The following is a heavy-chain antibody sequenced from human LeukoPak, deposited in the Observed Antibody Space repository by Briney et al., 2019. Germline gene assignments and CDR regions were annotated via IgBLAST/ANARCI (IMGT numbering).Heavy chain of an antibody. V-gene: IGHV3-23*01. CDR2: ISGSGGST. J-gene: IGHJ4*02. D-gene: IGHD3-10*01. CDR3: AKLSLWFGESLSDY. CDR1: GFTFSSYA. Sequence: GGSLRLSCAASGFTFSSYAMSWVRQAPGKGLEWVSAISGSGGSTYYADSVKGRFTISRDNSKNTLYLQMNSLRAEDTAVYYCAKLSLWFGESLSDYWGQGTLVTVSS.